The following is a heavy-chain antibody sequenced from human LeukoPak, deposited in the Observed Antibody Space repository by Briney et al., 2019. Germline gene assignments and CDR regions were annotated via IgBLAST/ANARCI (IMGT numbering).Heavy chain of an antibody. CDR2: ISGSGGTT. V-gene: IGHV3-23*01. CDR1: LDSTTSNF. D-gene: IGHD6-13*01. Sequence: ETLSLTCTVSLDSTTSNFWSWVRQPPGKGLEWVSEISGSGGTTDYADSVRGRFTISRDNSKNTLYLQMNTLRAEDTAVYYCAKPPPSSISWYYYYGMDVWGQGTTVTVSS. J-gene: IGHJ6*02. CDR3: AKPPPSSISWYYYYGMDV.